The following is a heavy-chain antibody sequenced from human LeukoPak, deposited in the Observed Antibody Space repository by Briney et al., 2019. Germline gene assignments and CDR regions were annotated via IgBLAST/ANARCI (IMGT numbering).Heavy chain of an antibody. D-gene: IGHD4/OR15-4a*01. CDR1: GFTFSDYY. CDR2: ISRDATII. CDR3: ARGLFGAKDY. Sequence: PGGSLRLSCVASGFTFSDYYLTWIRQAPGKGLEWVAYISRDATIIYYSDSVKGRFTISRDNAKNSLYLQMNSLRVEDTAIYYCARGLFGAKDYWGQGILVTVSS. V-gene: IGHV3-11*01. J-gene: IGHJ4*02.